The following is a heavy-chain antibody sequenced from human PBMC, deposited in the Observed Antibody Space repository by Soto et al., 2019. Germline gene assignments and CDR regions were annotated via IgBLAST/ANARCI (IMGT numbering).Heavy chain of an antibody. J-gene: IGHJ4*02. Sequence: EVRLLESGGGFVKPGGSLRLSCATSGLTFSNYAMSWVRQAPGGGLGWVSSMSGSSSTTYYADSVRGRFTISRDRSKNTLYLQMSSLRAEDTALYYCAKNQERELPRVIDFWGQGTLVTVSS. V-gene: IGHV3-23*01. CDR1: GLTFSNYA. D-gene: IGHD1-7*01. CDR3: AKNQERELPRVIDF. CDR2: MSGSSSTT.